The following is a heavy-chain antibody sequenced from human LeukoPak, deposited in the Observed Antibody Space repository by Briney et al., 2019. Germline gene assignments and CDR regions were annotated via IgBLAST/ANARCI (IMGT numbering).Heavy chain of an antibody. CDR1: GGSISSSSRY. Sequence: SETLSLTCTVSGGSISSSSRYWGWIRQPPGKGLEWIGSIYYSGSTYYNPSLKSRVTISVDTSKNQFSLKLSSVTAADTAVYYCARLFGQYYFDYWGQGTLVTVSS. D-gene: IGHD3-10*01. V-gene: IGHV4-39*01. J-gene: IGHJ4*02. CDR2: IYYSGST. CDR3: ARLFGQYYFDY.